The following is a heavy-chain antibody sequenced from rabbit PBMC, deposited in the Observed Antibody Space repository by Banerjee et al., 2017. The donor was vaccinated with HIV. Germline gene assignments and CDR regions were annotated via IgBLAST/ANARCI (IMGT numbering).Heavy chain of an antibody. CDR3: ARDVAAGSYYDL. D-gene: IGHD8-1*01. CDR2: TYTGTSGST. CDR1: GFSFSINYW. J-gene: IGHJ4*01. V-gene: IGHV1S45*01. Sequence: QQQVEESGGDLVKPEGSLTLTCTASGFSFSINYWICWVRQAPGKGLEWIACTYTGTSGSTDYASWAKGRFTISKISSTTVTLQMTSLTAADTATYFCARDVAAGSYYDLWGQGTLVTVS.